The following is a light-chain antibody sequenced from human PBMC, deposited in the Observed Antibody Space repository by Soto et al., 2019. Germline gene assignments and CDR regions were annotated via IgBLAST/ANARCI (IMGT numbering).Light chain of an antibody. Sequence: EIVLTQSPATLSLSPGERATLSCRASQSVSSYLAWYQQKPGQAPRLLIYDASHRATGIPARFSGSGSGTDFTLTISSLEPEDFAVYYCQQRSNWPPVVTFGPGTKVDIK. V-gene: IGKV3-11*01. CDR2: DAS. CDR1: QSVSSY. CDR3: QQRSNWPPVVT. J-gene: IGKJ3*01.